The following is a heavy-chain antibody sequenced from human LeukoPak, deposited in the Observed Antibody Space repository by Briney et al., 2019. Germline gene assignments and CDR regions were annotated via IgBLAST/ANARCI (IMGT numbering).Heavy chain of an antibody. CDR2: IWYDGSNK. CDR3: ARDSGSRYSYFDY. D-gene: IGHD6-13*01. V-gene: IGHV3-33*01. J-gene: IGHJ4*02. CDR1: GFTFSSYG. Sequence: GRSLRLSCAASGFTFSSYGMHWVRQAPGKGLEWVAVIWYDGSNKYYADSVKGRFTISRDNSKNTLNLQMNSLRAEDTAVYYCARDSGSRYSYFDYWGQGTLVTVSS.